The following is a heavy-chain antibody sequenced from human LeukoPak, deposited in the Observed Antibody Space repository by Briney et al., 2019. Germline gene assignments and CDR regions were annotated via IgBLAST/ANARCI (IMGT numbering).Heavy chain of an antibody. V-gene: IGHV4-30-4*08. CDR1: GGSLSSGDYY. Sequence: SETMSLTCTVSGGSLSSGDYYWSWIRQPPGKGLEWIGYIYYSGSTYYNPSLKRRVTISVDTSKNQFSLKLSSVTAADTAVYYCARDATVTTNWFDPWGQGTLVTVSS. D-gene: IGHD4-11*01. CDR3: ARDATVTTNWFDP. J-gene: IGHJ5*02. CDR2: IYYSGST.